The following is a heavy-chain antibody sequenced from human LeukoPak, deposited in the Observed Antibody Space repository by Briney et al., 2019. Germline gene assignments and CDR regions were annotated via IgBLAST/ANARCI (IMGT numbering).Heavy chain of an antibody. D-gene: IGHD2-15*01. Sequence: SETLSLTCTVSGGSISSYYWSWIRQPPAQGLEWIGYIYYSGSTNYNPSLKIRGTLLVITSKNQFSLKLRSVTAADTAVYYCARIVVVAAKVSYYYYMDVWGKGTTVTVSS. CDR2: IYYSGST. CDR3: ARIVVVAAKVSYYYYMDV. CDR1: GGSISSYY. J-gene: IGHJ6*03. V-gene: IGHV4-59*01.